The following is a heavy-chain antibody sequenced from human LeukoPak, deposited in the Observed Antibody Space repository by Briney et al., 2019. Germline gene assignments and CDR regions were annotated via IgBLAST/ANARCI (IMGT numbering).Heavy chain of an antibody. CDR1: GFTFSTYW. Sequence: GGSLRLSCAASGFTFSTYWMSWVRQAPGKGLEWVANIKQDGSEKYYVDSVKGRFTISKDNAKNSLYLQMNSLRAEDTAVYYCARRNYYDSSGSIDYWGQGTLVTVSS. D-gene: IGHD3-22*01. CDR2: IKQDGSEK. CDR3: ARRNYYDSSGSIDY. V-gene: IGHV3-7*01. J-gene: IGHJ4*02.